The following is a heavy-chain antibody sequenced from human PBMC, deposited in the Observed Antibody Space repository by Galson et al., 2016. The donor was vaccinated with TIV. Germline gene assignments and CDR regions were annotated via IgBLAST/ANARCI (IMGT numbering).Heavy chain of an antibody. Sequence: CAISGDSVSGNSAAWNWIRQSPSRGLEWLGRTYCRSRCYYDYAVSVKSRITIESDTSKNQFSLQLNSVTSEDTAVYYCARAAGRDVATCHATCESFDFWGYGTKVTASS. CDR3: ARAAGRDVATCHATCESFDF. CDR1: GDSVSGNSAA. J-gene: IGHJ3*01. CDR2: TYCRSRCYY. D-gene: IGHD3-10*01. V-gene: IGHV6-1*01.